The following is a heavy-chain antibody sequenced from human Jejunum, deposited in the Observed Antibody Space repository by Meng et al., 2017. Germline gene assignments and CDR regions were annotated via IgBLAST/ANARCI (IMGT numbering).Heavy chain of an antibody. CDR1: GVDLNTYE. Sequence: GESLKISCAVSGVDLNTYEMNWVRRAPGKGLEWVSYISSAGYTMYYADSVRGRFTVSRDNAQNSLFLQMNSLRAEDTSIYYCAFRGVTGIIYW. CDR3: AFRGVTGIIYW. V-gene: IGHV3-48*03. J-gene: IGHJ2*01. CDR2: ISSAGYTM. D-gene: IGHD2-21*02.